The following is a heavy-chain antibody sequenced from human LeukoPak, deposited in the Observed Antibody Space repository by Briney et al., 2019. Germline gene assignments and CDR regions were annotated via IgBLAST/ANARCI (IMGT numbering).Heavy chain of an antibody. Sequence: GGSLRLSCAASGFTLSSYEMNWVRQAPGKGLEWVSYISSSGSTIYYADSVKGRFTISRDNAKNSLYLQMNSLRAEDTAVYYCARAPDYYDSSGLSLGAFDIWGQGTMVTVSS. J-gene: IGHJ3*02. D-gene: IGHD3-22*01. CDR1: GFTLSSYE. CDR2: ISSSGSTI. CDR3: ARAPDYYDSSGLSLGAFDI. V-gene: IGHV3-48*03.